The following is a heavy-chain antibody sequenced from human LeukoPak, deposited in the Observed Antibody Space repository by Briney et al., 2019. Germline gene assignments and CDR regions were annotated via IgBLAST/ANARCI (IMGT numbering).Heavy chain of an antibody. CDR2: VIGNNAKT. CDR1: GFSFSTYA. J-gene: IGHJ4*02. V-gene: IGHV3-23*01. Sequence: PGGSLRLSCAASGFSFSTYAMNWVRQAPGQGLEWVSVVIGNNAKTDYADSVKGRFTISRDNSKNTLYLQMNSLRAEDTAVYYCARDPIAVAGTVVGYFDYWGQGTLVTVSS. CDR3: ARDPIAVAGTVVGYFDY. D-gene: IGHD6-19*01.